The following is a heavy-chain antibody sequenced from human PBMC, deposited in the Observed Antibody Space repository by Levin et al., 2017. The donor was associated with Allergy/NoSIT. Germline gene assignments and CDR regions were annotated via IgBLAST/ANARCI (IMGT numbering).Heavy chain of an antibody. CDR1: GFTVSSNY. V-gene: IGHV3-66*02. CDR2: IYSGGST. Sequence: GESLKISCAASGFTVSSNYMSWVRQAPGKGLEWVSVIYSGGSTYYADSVKGRFTISRDNSKNTLYLQMNSLRAEDTAVYYCARSYYGPDYFDYWGQGTLVTVSS. J-gene: IGHJ4*02. D-gene: IGHD3-3*01. CDR3: ARSYYGPDYFDY.